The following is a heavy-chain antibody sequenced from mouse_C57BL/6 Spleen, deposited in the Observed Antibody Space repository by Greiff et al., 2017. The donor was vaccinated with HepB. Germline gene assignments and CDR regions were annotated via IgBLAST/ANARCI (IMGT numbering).Heavy chain of an antibody. CDR3: ARGYFDY. J-gene: IGHJ2*01. CDR1: GYAFTNYL. Sequence: VQLQESGAELVRPGTSVKVSCKASGYAFTNYLIEWVKQRPGQGLEWIGVINPGSGGTNYNEKFKGKATLTADKSSSTAYMQLSSLTSEDSAVYFCARGYFDYWGQGTTLTVSS. CDR2: INPGSGGT. V-gene: IGHV1-54*01.